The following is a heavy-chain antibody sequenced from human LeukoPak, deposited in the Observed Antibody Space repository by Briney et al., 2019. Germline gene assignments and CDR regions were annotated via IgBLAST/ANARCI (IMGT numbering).Heavy chain of an antibody. CDR1: GGSFSGYY. J-gene: IGHJ4*02. D-gene: IGHD3-10*01. V-gene: IGHV4-34*01. CDR2: INHSGST. CDR3: ASWGMVRGVIFDY. Sequence: SETLSLTRAVYGGSFSGYYWSWIRQPPGKGLEWIGEINHSGSTNYNPSLKSRVTISVDTSKNQFSLKLSSVTAADTAVYYCASWGMVRGVIFDYRGQGTLVTVSS.